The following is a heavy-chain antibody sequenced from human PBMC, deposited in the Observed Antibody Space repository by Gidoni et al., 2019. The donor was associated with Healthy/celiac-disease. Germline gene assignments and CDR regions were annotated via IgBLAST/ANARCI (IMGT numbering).Heavy chain of an antibody. CDR2: IWYDGSNK. D-gene: IGHD6-19*01. CDR1: GFTFSRYG. V-gene: IGHV3-33*01. Sequence: QVQLVASGGGVVQPGRSLRLSCAASGFTFSRYGMHWVRQAPGKGLEWVAVIWYDGSNKYYADSVKGRFTISRDNSKNTLYLQMNSLRAEDTAVYYCARLTRPGIAVAPTDYWGQGTLVTVSS. CDR3: ARLTRPGIAVAPTDY. J-gene: IGHJ4*02.